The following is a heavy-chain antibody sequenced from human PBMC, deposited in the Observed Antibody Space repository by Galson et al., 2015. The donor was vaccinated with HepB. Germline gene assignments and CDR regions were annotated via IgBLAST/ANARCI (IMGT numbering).Heavy chain of an antibody. CDR3: ARGQSSSWEDY. Sequence: SETLSLTCAVYGGSFSGYYWSWIRQPPGKGLEWIGEINHSGSTNYNPSLKSRVTISVDTSKNQFSLKLSSVTAADTAVYYCARGQSSSWEDYWGQGTLVTVSS. V-gene: IGHV4-34*01. CDR1: GGSFSGYY. J-gene: IGHJ4*02. D-gene: IGHD6-13*01. CDR2: INHSGST.